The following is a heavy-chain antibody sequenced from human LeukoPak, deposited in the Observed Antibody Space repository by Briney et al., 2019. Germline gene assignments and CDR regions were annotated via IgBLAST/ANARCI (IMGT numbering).Heavy chain of an antibody. CDR2: ICVSGGST. CDR3: ARVPRYYDSSGYLPLA. V-gene: IGHV3-23*01. CDR1: GFTFSSYA. Sequence: GGSLRLSCAASGFTFSSYAMSWVRQAPGKGGEGVSAICVSGGSTYYVLSLTGLFTISRHNAKNSLSLQLNSLRAEDTALYYCARVPRYYDSSGYLPLAGGQGPRVTVFS. D-gene: IGHD3-22*01. J-gene: IGHJ4*02.